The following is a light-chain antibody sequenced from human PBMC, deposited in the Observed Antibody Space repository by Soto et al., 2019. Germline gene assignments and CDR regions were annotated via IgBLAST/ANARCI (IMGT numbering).Light chain of an antibody. J-gene: IGKJ5*01. CDR1: ASAAGH. V-gene: IGKV3-15*01. CDR3: QQYNNWPPN. CDR2: DAS. Sequence: VVVTPSPATLSVSAWYRSTHFSSRSASAAGHLAWYHRKPGQAPKLLIFDASTRATGVPARFSGSGSGTEFTLTVSSLQSEEIAVYFCQQYNNWPPNFGQGTRLEIK.